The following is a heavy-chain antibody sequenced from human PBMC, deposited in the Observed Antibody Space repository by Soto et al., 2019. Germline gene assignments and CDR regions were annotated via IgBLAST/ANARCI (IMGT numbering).Heavy chain of an antibody. J-gene: IGHJ4*02. Sequence: QVQLQQWGAGLLKPSETLSLTCAVYGGSFSGYYWCWIRQPPGKGLEWIGEINHSGSTNYNPSLKSRVTISEDPSKNQLSLNLSSMTAADTAVYYCARIAVAGTVVDYWGQGTLVTVSS. V-gene: IGHV4-34*01. CDR1: GGSFSGYY. CDR3: ARIAVAGTVVDY. CDR2: INHSGST. D-gene: IGHD6-19*01.